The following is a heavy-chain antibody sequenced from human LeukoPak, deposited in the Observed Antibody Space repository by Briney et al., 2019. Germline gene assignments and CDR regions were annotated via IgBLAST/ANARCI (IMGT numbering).Heavy chain of an antibody. J-gene: IGHJ3*02. CDR1: GFTFSSYS. D-gene: IGHD6-13*01. Sequence: GGSLRLSCAASGFTFSSYSMNWVRQAPGKGLEWVSSISSSSSYIYYADSVKGRSTISRDNAKNSLYLQMNSLRAEDTAVYYCASGAAALRAFDIWGQGTMVTVSS. CDR2: ISSSSSYI. V-gene: IGHV3-21*01. CDR3: ASGAAALRAFDI.